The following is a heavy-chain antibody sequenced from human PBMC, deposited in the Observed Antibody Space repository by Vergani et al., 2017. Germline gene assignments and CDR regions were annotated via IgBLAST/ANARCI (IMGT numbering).Heavy chain of an antibody. V-gene: IGHV3-23*01. CDR1: GFTFNHYA. CDR2: ISGSGGST. D-gene: IGHD5-12*01. CDR3: AKADPLTVGYDYLYYYHAMDV. J-gene: IGHJ6*02. Sequence: EVQLLESGGDLVQPGGSLRLSCAASGFTFNHYAMNWVRQAPGKGLEWVSGISGSGGSTYYAGSVKGRFTISRDSSNNTLYLQMNILSAGDTAVYYCAKADPLTVGYDYLYYYHAMDVWGQGTTVPVSS.